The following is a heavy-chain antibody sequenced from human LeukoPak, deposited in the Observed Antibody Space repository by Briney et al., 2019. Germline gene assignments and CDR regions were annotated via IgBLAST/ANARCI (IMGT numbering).Heavy chain of an antibody. CDR2: IIPMSNTV. V-gene: IGHV1-69*06. CDR1: GYTFSIYS. D-gene: IGHD2-15*01. Sequence: APVKVSCKASGYTFSIYSISWVRQAPGLGLEWMGRIIPMSNTVDYAQRFQDRVTITADKSTGTAYMELSSLRSDDTAVYYCARGFCTSGHCYNDFDYWGQGTQVTVSS. J-gene: IGHJ4*02. CDR3: ARGFCTSGHCYNDFDY.